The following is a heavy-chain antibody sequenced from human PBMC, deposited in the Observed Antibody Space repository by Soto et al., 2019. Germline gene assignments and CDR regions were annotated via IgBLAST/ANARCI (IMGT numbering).Heavy chain of an antibody. D-gene: IGHD2-21*02. Sequence: QITLKESGPTLVKPTQTLTLTCTFSGFSLSTGGVGVGWIRQPPGKALEWLALIYWDDDKRYSPSLKSRLTATKDTYKNLVVLTMTNMDPVDTATYYCAHSRCGGDCLRSDSSHYYYGMDVWGQGTTVTVSS. V-gene: IGHV2-5*02. CDR2: IYWDDDK. J-gene: IGHJ6*02. CDR3: AHSRCGGDCLRSDSSHYYYGMDV. CDR1: GFSLSTGGVG.